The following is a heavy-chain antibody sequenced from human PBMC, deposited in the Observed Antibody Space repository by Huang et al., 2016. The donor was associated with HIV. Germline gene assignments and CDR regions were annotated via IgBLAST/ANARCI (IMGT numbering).Heavy chain of an antibody. J-gene: IGHJ4*02. CDR2: INAGNGNT. CDR1: GYTFTRYV. CDR3: ARSNGDYKYYLDY. Sequence: QVQLVQSGAEVKKPGASVKVSCKASGYTFTRYVMYWVRQAPGKRLEWMGWINAGNGNTKYSQNFQGRVTITRDTSATTAYMELRGLRSEDTAVYFCARSNGDYKYYLDYWGLGSLVTVSS. V-gene: IGHV1-3*01. D-gene: IGHD4-4*01.